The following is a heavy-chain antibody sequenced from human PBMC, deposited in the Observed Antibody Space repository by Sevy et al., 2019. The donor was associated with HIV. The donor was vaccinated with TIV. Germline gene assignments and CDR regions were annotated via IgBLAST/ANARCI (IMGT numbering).Heavy chain of an antibody. CDR1: GYTFNNYG. J-gene: IGHJ4*02. Sequence: ASVKVSCKASGYTFNNYGLSWVRQAPGQGLEWMGWISRYNTNYAQNLQGRVTMTTDTSTSTAYMELRSLRSEDTAVFYCAVTKDYFDSSGSPFDYWGQGTLVTVSS. CDR3: AVTKDYFDSSGSPFDY. D-gene: IGHD3-22*01. CDR2: ISRYNT. V-gene: IGHV1-18*01.